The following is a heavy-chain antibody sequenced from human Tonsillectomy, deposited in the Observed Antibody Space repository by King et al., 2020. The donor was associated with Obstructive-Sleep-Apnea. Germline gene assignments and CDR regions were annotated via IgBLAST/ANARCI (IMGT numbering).Heavy chain of an antibody. CDR2: IYYSGST. Sequence: VQLQESGPGLVKPSQTLSLTCTVSGGSISSGNYYWSWIRQHPGKGLEWIGSIYYSGSTYYSPSLKSRLTISVDTSKDHLSLKLGSGTAAATAVYYCAGGTGGYDILTGYYNSYFQHWGQGTLVTVSS. D-gene: IGHD3-9*01. CDR3: AGGTGGYDILTGYYNSYFQH. J-gene: IGHJ1*01. CDR1: GGSISSGNYY. V-gene: IGHV4-31*03.